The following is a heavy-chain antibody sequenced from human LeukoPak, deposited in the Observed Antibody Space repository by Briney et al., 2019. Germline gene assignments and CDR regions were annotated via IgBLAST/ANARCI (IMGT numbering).Heavy chain of an antibody. CDR3: ARDANRVQVVPAAGQD. Sequence: GASVKVSCKASGYTFTSYGISWVRQAPGQGLEWMGWISAYSGNTNYAQKLQGRVTMTTDTSTSTAYMELRSPRSDDTAVYYCARDANRVQVVPAAGQDWGQGTLVTVSS. D-gene: IGHD2-2*01. V-gene: IGHV1-18*01. CDR2: ISAYSGNT. J-gene: IGHJ4*02. CDR1: GYTFTSYG.